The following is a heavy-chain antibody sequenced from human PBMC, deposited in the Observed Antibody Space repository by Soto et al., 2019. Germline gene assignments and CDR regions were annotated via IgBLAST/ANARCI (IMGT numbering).Heavy chain of an antibody. D-gene: IGHD3-3*01. CDR1: GFTFSSYW. J-gene: IGHJ6*03. Sequence: GGSLRLSCAASGFTFSSYWMSWVRQAPGKGLEWVANIKQDGSEKYYVDSVKGRFTISRDNAKNSLYLQMNSLRAEDTAVYYCAGEWGGGFLEWSDMDLWGKGTTVTVSS. CDR3: AGEWGGGFLEWSDMDL. CDR2: IKQDGSEK. V-gene: IGHV3-7*01.